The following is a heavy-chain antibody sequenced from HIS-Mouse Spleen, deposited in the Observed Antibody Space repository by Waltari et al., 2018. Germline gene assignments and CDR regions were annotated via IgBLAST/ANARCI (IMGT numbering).Heavy chain of an antibody. J-gene: IGHJ4*02. Sequence: QVQLVQSGAEVKKPGSSVKVSCKASGGTFSSYAISWVRQAPGQGLEWRGGYIRICGTAKYEKRCQGRGTMTADESTSTAYMELSSLRAEDTAVYYCASQRTGYSSGWLNFDYWGQGTLVTVSS. CDR3: ASQRTGYSSGWLNFDY. D-gene: IGHD6-19*01. CDR2: YIRICGTA. V-gene: IGHV1-69*01. CDR1: GGTFSSYA.